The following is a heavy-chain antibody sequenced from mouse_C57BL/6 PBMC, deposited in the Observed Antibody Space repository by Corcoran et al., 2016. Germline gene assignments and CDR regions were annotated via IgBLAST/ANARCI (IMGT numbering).Heavy chain of an antibody. J-gene: IGHJ3*01. D-gene: IGHD2-5*01. CDR2: IYPGDGDT. CDR3: ARSAAYYSNSPFAY. CDR1: GYAFSSYW. V-gene: IGHV1-80*01. Sequence: QVQLQQSGAELVKPGASVKISCKASGYAFSSYWMNWVKQRPGKGLEWIGQIYPGDGDTNYNGKFKGKATLTADKSSSTAYMQLSSLTSEDSAVYFCARSAAYYSNSPFAYWGQGTLVTVSA.